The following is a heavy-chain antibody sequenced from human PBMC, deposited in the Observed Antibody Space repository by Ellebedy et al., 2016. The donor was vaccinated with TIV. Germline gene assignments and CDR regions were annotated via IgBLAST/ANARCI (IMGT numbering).Heavy chain of an antibody. D-gene: IGHD4-23*01. CDR1: GYTLTELS. Sequence: AASVKVSCKVSGYTLTELSMHWVRQAPGQGLEWMGGFDTEDGETIYAQKFQGRVTMTEHPSTDTAYMELSSLRSEDTAVYYCATRGGNVWGQGTLVTVSS. CDR3: ATRGGNV. CDR2: FDTEDGET. V-gene: IGHV1-24*01. J-gene: IGHJ4*02.